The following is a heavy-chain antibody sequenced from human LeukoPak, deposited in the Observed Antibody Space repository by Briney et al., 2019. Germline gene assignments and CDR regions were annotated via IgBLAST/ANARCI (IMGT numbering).Heavy chain of an antibody. CDR1: GGSISSSSYY. D-gene: IGHD3-22*01. J-gene: IGHJ5*02. CDR2: IYYSGST. V-gene: IGHV4-39*07. CDR3: ARDPRYYDTKVEHWFDP. Sequence: SETLSLTCTVSGGSISSSSYYWGWIRQPPGKGLEWIGSIYYSGSTYYNPSLKSRVTISVDTSKNQFSLKLSSVTAADTAVYYCARDPRYYDTKVEHWFDPWGQGTLVTVSS.